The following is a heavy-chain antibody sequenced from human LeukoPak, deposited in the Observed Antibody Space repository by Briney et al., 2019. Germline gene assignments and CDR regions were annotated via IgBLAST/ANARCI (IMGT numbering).Heavy chain of an antibody. CDR2: IYHSGST. V-gene: IGHV4-38-2*02. D-gene: IGHD2-8*01. Sequence: SETLSLTCSVSGYSISSAYYWGWIRQPPGKGLEWIGNIYHSGSTYYNPSLKGRVTISVDTSKNQFSLQLTSVTAADTAAYYCARVVYSLSTWWFDPWGQGTLVTVSS. CDR3: ARVVYSLSTWWFDP. CDR1: GYSISSAYY. J-gene: IGHJ5*02.